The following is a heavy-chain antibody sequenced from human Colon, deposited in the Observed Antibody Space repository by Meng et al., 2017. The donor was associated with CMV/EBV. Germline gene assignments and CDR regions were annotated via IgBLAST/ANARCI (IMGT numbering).Heavy chain of an antibody. CDR1: GYSFTTYG. V-gene: IGHV1-18*01. Sequence: ASVKVSCKTSGYSFTTYGISWVRQAPGQGLEWMGWIRTNTNYAQKFQGRVTVTTDTSTSTAYMELRNLTSDDTAVYYCARDVAMRTRVVPAAIYWGQGTLVTVSS. D-gene: IGHD2-2*02. CDR2: IRTNT. J-gene: IGHJ4*02. CDR3: ARDVAMRTRVVPAAIY.